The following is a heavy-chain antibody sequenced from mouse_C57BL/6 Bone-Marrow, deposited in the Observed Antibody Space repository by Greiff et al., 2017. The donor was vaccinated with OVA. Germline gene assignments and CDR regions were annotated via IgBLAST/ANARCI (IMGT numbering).Heavy chain of an antibody. CDR3: ARKGLLWLRRAWFAY. CDR2: IWSGGST. V-gene: IGHV2-2*01. CDR1: GFSLTSYG. D-gene: IGHD2-9*01. J-gene: IGHJ3*01. Sequence: QVQLQQSGPGLVQPSQSLSITCTVSGFSLTSYGVHWVRQSPGKGLEWLGVIWSGGSTDYNAAFISRLSISKDNSKSQVFFKMNSLQADDTAIYYSARKGLLWLRRAWFAYWGQGTLVTVSA.